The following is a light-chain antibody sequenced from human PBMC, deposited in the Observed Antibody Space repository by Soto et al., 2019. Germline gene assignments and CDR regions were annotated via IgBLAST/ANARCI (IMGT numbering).Light chain of an antibody. CDR1: QSVNSN. J-gene: IGKJ2*01. CDR2: GAS. CDR3: QQYNDWPYT. Sequence: EIAVTQFPATLSVSPGERATLSCGASQSVNSNFAWLQQKPGQAPRLLIYGASTRATGIPARFSGSGSGTEFTLTISSLQSEDVAVYYCQQYNDWPYTFGQGTKLEIK. V-gene: IGKV3-15*01.